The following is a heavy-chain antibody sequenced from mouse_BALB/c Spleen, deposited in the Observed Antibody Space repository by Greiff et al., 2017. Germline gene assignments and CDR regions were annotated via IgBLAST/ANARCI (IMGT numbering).Heavy chain of an antibody. J-gene: IGHJ4*01. V-gene: IGHV5-9*03. CDR2: ISSGGGNT. CDR1: GFTFSSYT. Sequence: EVKLVESGGGLVKPGGSLKLSCAASGFTFSSYTMSWVRQTPEKRLEWVATISSGGGNTYYPDSVKGRFTISRDNAKNNLYLQMSSLRSEDTALYYCARYSYWAMDYGGQGTSVTVSS. CDR3: ARYSYWAMDY. D-gene: IGHD1-1*01.